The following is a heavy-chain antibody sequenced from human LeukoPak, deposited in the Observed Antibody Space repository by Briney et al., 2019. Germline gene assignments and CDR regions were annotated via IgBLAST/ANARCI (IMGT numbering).Heavy chain of an antibody. V-gene: IGHV1-46*01. CDR1: GYTFTSYY. Sequence: ASVKVSCKASGYTFTSYYMHWVRQAPGQGLEWMGIINPSGGSTSYAQKFQGRVTMTRDMSTSTVYMELSSLRSEDTAVYYCASIYYGSGSYGYFDYWGQGTLVTVSS. CDR3: ASIYYGSGSYGYFDY. J-gene: IGHJ4*02. CDR2: INPSGGST. D-gene: IGHD3-10*01.